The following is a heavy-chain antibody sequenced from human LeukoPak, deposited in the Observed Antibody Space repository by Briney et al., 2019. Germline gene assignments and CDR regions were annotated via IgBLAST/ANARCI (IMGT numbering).Heavy chain of an antibody. V-gene: IGHV3-7*04. J-gene: IGHJ4*02. CDR1: GFTFSSYW. D-gene: IGHD4-17*01. Sequence: GGSLRLSCAASGFTFSSYWMSWARQAPGKGLKWVANINQDGSEKYYVDSVKGRFTISRDNAKNSLYLQMKSLRTEDTAVYYCARYGALDYWGQGTLVTVSS. CDR3: ARYGALDY. CDR2: INQDGSEK.